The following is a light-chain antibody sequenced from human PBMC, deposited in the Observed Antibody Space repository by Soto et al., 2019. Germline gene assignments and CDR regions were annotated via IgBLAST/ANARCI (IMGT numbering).Light chain of an antibody. CDR1: QSIRTN. CDR3: QQYNHWTSIT. J-gene: IGKJ5*01. Sequence: EIVMTQSPATLSVSPGERAILSCSASQSIRTNVVWYQQRPGQAPRLLIYGASTRATDIPARFSGSGSGTEFTLTISSLQSEDFAIYYCQQYNHWTSITFGQGTRREF. CDR2: GAS. V-gene: IGKV3-15*01.